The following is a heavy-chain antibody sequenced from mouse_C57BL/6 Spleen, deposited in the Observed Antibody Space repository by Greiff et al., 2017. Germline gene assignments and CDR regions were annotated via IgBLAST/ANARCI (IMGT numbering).Heavy chain of an antibody. Sequence: QVQLQQSGAELMKPGASVKLSCTASGYTFTGYWIEWVKQRPGHGLEWIGEIFPGSGSTNYNEKFKGKATFTADTSSNTAYMQLSSLTTEDSAIYYYAGEGLYSNYGGWYLDDWGQGTSVTVSS. CDR1: GYTFTGYW. J-gene: IGHJ4*01. CDR2: IFPGSGST. D-gene: IGHD2-5*01. CDR3: AGEGLYSNYGGWYLDD. V-gene: IGHV1-9*01.